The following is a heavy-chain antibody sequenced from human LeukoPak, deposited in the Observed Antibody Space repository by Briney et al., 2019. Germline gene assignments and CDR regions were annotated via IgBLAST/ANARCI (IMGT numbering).Heavy chain of an antibody. V-gene: IGHV3-30*18. CDR3: AKGIAAAGTSHFDY. CDR2: ISDDERKK. D-gene: IGHD6-13*01. Sequence: PGGSLRLSCTASGFSFSAYGMHWVRQAPGKGLEWVANISDDERKKYYADSVKGRFTISRDNSKNTLYLQMNSLRAEDTAVYYCAKGIAAAGTSHFDYWGQGTLVTVSS. J-gene: IGHJ4*02. CDR1: GFSFSAYG.